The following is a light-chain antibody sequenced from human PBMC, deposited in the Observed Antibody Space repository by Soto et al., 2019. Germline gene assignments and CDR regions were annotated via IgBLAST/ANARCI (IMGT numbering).Light chain of an antibody. V-gene: IGLV2-14*01. Sequence: QSALTQPASVSGSPGQSITISCTGTSSDVGAYDYVSWYQQHPAKAPKLVIYEVTQRPSGVSTRFSGSKSGNTASLTISGLQADDEAEYYCSSYTTSSPSVFGTGTKVTVL. J-gene: IGLJ1*01. CDR3: SSYTTSSPSV. CDR2: EVT. CDR1: SSDVGAYDY.